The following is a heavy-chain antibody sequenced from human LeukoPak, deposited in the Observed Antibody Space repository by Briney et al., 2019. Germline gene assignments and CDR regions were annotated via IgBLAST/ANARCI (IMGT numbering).Heavy chain of an antibody. J-gene: IGHJ6*03. D-gene: IGHD2-2*01. CDR1: GFTFSSYS. V-gene: IGHV3-21*01. CDR3: ARAAYYCSSTSCYMDV. Sequence: GGSLRLSCAASGFTFSSYSMNWVRQAPGKGLEWVSSISSSSSYIYYADSVKGRFTISRDNAKNSLYLQVNSLRAEDTAVYYCARAAYYCSSTSCYMDVWGKGTTVTVSS. CDR2: ISSSSSYI.